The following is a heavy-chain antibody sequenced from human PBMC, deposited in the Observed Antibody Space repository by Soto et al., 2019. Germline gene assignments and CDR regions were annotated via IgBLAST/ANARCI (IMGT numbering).Heavy chain of an antibody. Sequence: QVQLVQSGAEVKKPGSSVKVSCKASGGTFSSYAISWVRQAPGQGLEWMGGIIPIFGTANYAQKFQGRVTXTXXXSXRTAYMELSSLRSEDTAVYYCARPPGGRGYYYGMDVWGQGTTVTVSS. D-gene: IGHD2-15*01. CDR1: GGTFSSYA. V-gene: IGHV1-69*05. CDR2: IIPIFGTA. J-gene: IGHJ6*02. CDR3: ARPPGGRGYYYGMDV.